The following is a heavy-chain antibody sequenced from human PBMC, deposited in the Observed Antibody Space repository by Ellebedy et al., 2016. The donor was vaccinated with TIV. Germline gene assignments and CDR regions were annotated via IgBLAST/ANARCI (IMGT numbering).Heavy chain of an antibody. D-gene: IGHD3-10*01. CDR3: ASRQGGSGSYYYYYYGMDV. CDR2: IIPILDIA. CDR1: GGTFSSYA. J-gene: IGHJ6*02. V-gene: IGHV1-69*04. Sequence: AASVKVSCKASGGTFSSYAVSWVRQAPGQGLEWMGRIIPILDIANYAQKFQGRVTITADKSTTTAYMELSSLRSEDTAVYYCASRQGGSGSYYYYYYGMDVWGQGTTVTVSS.